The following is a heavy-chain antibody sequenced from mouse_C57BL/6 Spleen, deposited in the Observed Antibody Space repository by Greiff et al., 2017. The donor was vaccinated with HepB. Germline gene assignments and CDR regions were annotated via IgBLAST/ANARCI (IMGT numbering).Heavy chain of an antibody. CDR3: ARGGRSNYGYFDV. D-gene: IGHD2-5*01. Sequence: VQLQQSGAELVRPGSSVKLSCKASGYTFTSYWMHWVKQRPIQGLEWIGNIDPSDSETHYNQKFKDKATLTVDKSSSTAYMQLSSLTSEDSAVYYCARGGRSNYGYFDVWGTGTTVTVSS. CDR1: GYTFTSYW. J-gene: IGHJ1*03. V-gene: IGHV1-52*01. CDR2: IDPSDSET.